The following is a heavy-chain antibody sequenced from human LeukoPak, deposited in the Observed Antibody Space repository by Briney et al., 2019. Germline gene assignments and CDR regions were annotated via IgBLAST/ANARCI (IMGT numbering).Heavy chain of an antibody. CDR1: GFTFSSYS. J-gene: IGHJ3*02. CDR2: ISSSSSYI. D-gene: IGHD6-13*01. CDR3: ARGIAASAFDI. Sequence: GGSLRLSCAASGFTFSSYSMNWVRQAPGKGLEWVSSISSSSSYIYYADSVKGRFTISRDNAKNSLYLQMNSLRAEDTAVSYCARGIAASAFDIWGQGTMVTVSS. V-gene: IGHV3-21*01.